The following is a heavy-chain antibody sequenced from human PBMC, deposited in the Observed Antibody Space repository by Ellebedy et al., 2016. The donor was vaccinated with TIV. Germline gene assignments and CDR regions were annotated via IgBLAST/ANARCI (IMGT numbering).Heavy chain of an antibody. CDR1: GYTFSANY. V-gene: IGHV1-2*02. J-gene: IGHJ6*02. CDR2: INPDSGGT. Sequence: ASVKVSCKASGYTFSANYIHWVRQAPGQGPEWMGWINPDSGGTNFAQKFQGRVTMTRDTSVNTAYMELSRLESDDTAVYYCARVRRGSSGLDVWGQGTTVTVS. CDR3: ARVRRGSSGLDV. D-gene: IGHD6-25*01.